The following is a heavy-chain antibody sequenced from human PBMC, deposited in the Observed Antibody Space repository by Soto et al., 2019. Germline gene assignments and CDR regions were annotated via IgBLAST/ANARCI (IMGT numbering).Heavy chain of an antibody. V-gene: IGHV3-30-3*01. CDR3: ARAPRPTLLGINLWLPRYYGMDV. CDR2: ISYDGSNK. CDR1: GINFSSYS. J-gene: IGHJ6*02. D-gene: IGHD5-18*01. Sequence: LILYWASSGINFSSYSMHLVLQAPGKGLEGVAVISYDGSNKYYADSVKGLFTISRDNSKNTLYLQMNSLRAEDTAVYYCARAPRPTLLGINLWLPRYYGMDVWGQGTTVTVSS.